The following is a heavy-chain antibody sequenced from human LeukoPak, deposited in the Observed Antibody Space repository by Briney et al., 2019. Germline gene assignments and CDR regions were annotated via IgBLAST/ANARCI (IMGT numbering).Heavy chain of an antibody. V-gene: IGHV4-59*08. CDR3: ARLSSGCYYGFDP. J-gene: IGHJ5*02. CDR1: GGSISRYY. Sequence: PSETLSLTCTVSGGSISRYYWSWMRQPPGKGLEWIGYIYYSGSTNYNPSLKSRVTISVDTSKNQFSLKLTSVTAADTAVYYCARLSSGCYYGFDPWGQGTLVTVSS. CDR2: IYYSGST. D-gene: IGHD6-19*01.